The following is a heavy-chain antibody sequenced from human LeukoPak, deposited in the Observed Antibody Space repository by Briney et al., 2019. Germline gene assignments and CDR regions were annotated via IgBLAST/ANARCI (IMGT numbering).Heavy chain of an antibody. CDR2: ISGSGGST. J-gene: IGHJ4*02. CDR3: AKDQTMIRGVGFDY. D-gene: IGHD3-10*01. Sequence: GGSLRLSCAASGFTFDNFVMSWVRQAPGKGLEWVSGISGSGGSTYYADSLKGRFTISRDNFKNTLYLQMNSLRAEDTAVYYCAKDQTMIRGVGFDYWGQGTLVTVSS. CDR1: GFTFDNFV. V-gene: IGHV3-23*01.